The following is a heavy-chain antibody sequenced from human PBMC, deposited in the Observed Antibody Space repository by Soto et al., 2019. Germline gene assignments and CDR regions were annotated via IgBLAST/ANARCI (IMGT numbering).Heavy chain of an antibody. D-gene: IGHD4-4*01. CDR3: AAVVPTTTDKSYYYYYYGMDV. V-gene: IGHV1-58*01. J-gene: IGHJ6*02. CDR2: IVVGSGNT. CDR1: GFTFTSSA. Sequence: GASVNVSCKASGFTFTSSAVQWVRQARGQRLEWIGWIVVGSGNTNYAQKFQERVTITRDMSTSTAYMELSSLRSEDTAVYYCAAVVPTTTDKSYYYYYYGMDVWGQGTTVTVSS.